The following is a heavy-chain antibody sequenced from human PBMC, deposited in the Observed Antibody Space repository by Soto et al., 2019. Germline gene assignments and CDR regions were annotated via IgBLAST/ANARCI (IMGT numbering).Heavy chain of an antibody. J-gene: IGHJ5*02. CDR3: AKDLMGIGLVPAAPSWFDP. D-gene: IGHD2-2*03. Sequence: QVQLVESGGGVVQPGRSLRLSCAASGFTFSSYGMHWVRQAPGKGLEWVAVISYDGSNKYYADSVKGRFTISRDNSKNTLYLQMNSLRAEDTDVYYCAKDLMGIGLVPAAPSWFDPWGQGTLVTVSS. CDR1: GFTFSSYG. V-gene: IGHV3-30*18. CDR2: ISYDGSNK.